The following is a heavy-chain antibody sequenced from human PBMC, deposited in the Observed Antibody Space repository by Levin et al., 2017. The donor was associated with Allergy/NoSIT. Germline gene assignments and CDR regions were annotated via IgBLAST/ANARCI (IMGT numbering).Heavy chain of an antibody. CDR3: ARQLGNFWSGYNYFDY. CDR1: GFTFSSYE. V-gene: IGHV3-48*03. CDR2: ISSTGSTI. D-gene: IGHD3-3*01. J-gene: IGHJ4*02. Sequence: GGSLRLSCAASGFTFSSYEMNWVRRAPGKGLEWVSYISSTGSTIYSADSVKGRFTISRDNAKNSLYLHMNSLRAEHTAVYYCARQLGNFWSGYNYFDYWGQGTLVTVSS.